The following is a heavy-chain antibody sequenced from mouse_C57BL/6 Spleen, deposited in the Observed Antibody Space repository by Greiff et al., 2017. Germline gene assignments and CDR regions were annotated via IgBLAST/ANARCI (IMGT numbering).Heavy chain of an antibody. J-gene: IGHJ2*01. V-gene: IGHV1-80*01. CDR3: ARFGGGSSPFDY. CDR2: IYPGDGDT. D-gene: IGHD1-1*01. CDR1: GYAFSSYW. Sequence: QVQLQQSGAELVKPGASVKISCKASGYAFSSYWMNWVKQRPGKGLEWIGQIYPGDGDTNYNGKFKGKATLTADKSSSTAYMQLSSLTSEDSAVYFCARFGGGSSPFDYWGQGTTLTVSS.